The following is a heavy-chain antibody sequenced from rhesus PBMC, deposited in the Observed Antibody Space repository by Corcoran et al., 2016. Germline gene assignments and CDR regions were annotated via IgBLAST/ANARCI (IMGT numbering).Heavy chain of an antibody. V-gene: IGHV4-106*01. D-gene: IGHD1-44*02. CDR1: GGSISDDYY. CDR3: ARGGYSQRH. J-gene: IGHJ4*01. Sequence: QVQLQESGPAVVKPSETLSLTCAVSGGSISDDYYWSWIRQPPGKGLEWIGYIYGSGGGTNYNPSLKTRVPFSIDTSKNQFSLKLSSVTAADTAVYYCARGGYSQRHWGQGVLVTVSS. CDR2: IYGSGGGT.